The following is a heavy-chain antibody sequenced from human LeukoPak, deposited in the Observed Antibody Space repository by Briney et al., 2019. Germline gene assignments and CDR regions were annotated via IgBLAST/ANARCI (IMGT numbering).Heavy chain of an antibody. CDR3: ARDKEGATLEY. CDR1: GGTFSSYA. D-gene: IGHD1-26*01. V-gene: IGHV1-46*01. CDR2: INPSGGST. J-gene: IGHJ4*02. Sequence: EASVKVSCKASGGTFSSYAISWVRQAPGQGLEWMGIINPSGGSTSYAQKFQGRVTMTRDMSTSTVYMELSSLRSEDTAVYYCARDKEGATLEYWGQGTLVTVSS.